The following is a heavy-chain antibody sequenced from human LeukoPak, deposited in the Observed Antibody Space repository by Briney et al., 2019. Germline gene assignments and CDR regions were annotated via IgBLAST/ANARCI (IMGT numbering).Heavy chain of an antibody. CDR3: AKGLGYCSGGSCYPSFDY. CDR1: GFTFSSYS. Sequence: GGSLRLSCAASGFTFSSYSMNWVRQAPGKGLEWVSAISGSGGSTYYADSVKGRFTISRDNSKNTLYLQMNSLRAEDTAVYYCAKGLGYCSGGSCYPSFDYWGQGTLVTVSS. CDR2: ISGSGGST. V-gene: IGHV3-23*01. D-gene: IGHD2-15*01. J-gene: IGHJ4*02.